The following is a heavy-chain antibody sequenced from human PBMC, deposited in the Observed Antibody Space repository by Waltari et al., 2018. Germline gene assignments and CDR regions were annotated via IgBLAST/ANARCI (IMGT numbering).Heavy chain of an antibody. V-gene: IGHV3-9*01. CDR1: AWPFDDYA. Sequence: EVQLVESGGGLEQRGRSLRLSVVASAWPFDDYALQWVRQRPGNGLEWVSGISWNSGGIGYADSTRGRFTISRDNAKKSLYLQMQSLRPDDTARYYCVKGGWGFGELYDQHWGQGTLVTVSS. J-gene: IGHJ1*01. D-gene: IGHD3-10*01. CDR2: ISWNSGGI. CDR3: VKGGWGFGELYDQH.